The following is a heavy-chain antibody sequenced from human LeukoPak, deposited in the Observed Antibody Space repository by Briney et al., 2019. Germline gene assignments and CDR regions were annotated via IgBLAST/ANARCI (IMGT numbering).Heavy chain of an antibody. Sequence: GGSLRLSCAASGFTFSNAWMSWVRQAPGQGLEWVGRIKSKTDGGTADYAAPVTGRFTISRDDSKNTLYVQMNGLRTEDTAVYYCTTGARSHGYLFDRWGQGTLVAVSS. D-gene: IGHD5-18*01. V-gene: IGHV3-15*01. CDR2: IKSKTDGGTA. J-gene: IGHJ4*02. CDR1: GFTFSNAW. CDR3: TTGARSHGYLFDR.